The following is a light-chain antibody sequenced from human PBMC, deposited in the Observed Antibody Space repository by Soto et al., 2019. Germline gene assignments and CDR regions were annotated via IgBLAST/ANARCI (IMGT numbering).Light chain of an antibody. CDR3: QKYDSVPFT. V-gene: IGKV1-27*01. Sequence: DIRMTQSPSSLSASVGDGVTMXCRASQGMRSYLAWYQQRPGKVPSLLIYAASTLQKGGPPRFSGSGSGTAFTLTISSLQPEDVATYYCQKYDSVPFTFGPGTKVDIK. CDR2: AAS. J-gene: IGKJ3*01. CDR1: QGMRSY.